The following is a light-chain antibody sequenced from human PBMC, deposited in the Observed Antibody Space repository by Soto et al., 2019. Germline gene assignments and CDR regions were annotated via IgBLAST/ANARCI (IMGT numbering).Light chain of an antibody. Sequence: MRQSPATLSVSPGEGATLCCRASQGIGNALGWYQQKPGKPPKVLIYGASNLQSGVPPRFSGSGSGTDFTLAISSLQPEDSATYYCLQDINYPWTFGQGTKVDIK. CDR1: QGIGNA. CDR2: GAS. CDR3: LQDINYPWT. V-gene: IGKV1-6*01. J-gene: IGKJ1*01.